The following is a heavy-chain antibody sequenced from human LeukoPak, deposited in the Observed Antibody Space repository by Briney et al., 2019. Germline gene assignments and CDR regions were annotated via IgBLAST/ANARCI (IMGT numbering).Heavy chain of an antibody. J-gene: IGHJ4*02. CDR3: ARHVGGGDDYLVPHDYGGNSDY. D-gene: IGHD4-23*01. Sequence: SETLSLTCTVSGGSISSSSYYWGWIRQPPGKGLEWIGSIYYSGSTYYNPSLKSRVTISVDTSKNQFSLKLSSVTAADTAVYYCARHVGGGDDYLVPHDYGGNSDYWGQGTLVTVSS. CDR1: GGSISSSSYY. CDR2: IYYSGST. V-gene: IGHV4-39*01.